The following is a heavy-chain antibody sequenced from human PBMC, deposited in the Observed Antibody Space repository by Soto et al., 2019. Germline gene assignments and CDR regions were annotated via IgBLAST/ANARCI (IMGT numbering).Heavy chain of an antibody. CDR2: ISYDGSNK. D-gene: IGHD1-26*01. V-gene: IGHV3-30-3*02. CDR1: GFTFSSYA. Sequence: PGGSLRLSCAASGFTFSSYAIHWVRQAPGKGLDWVAVISYDGSNKYYADSVKGRFTISRDNAKNSLYLQMNSLRAEDTAVYYCAKLDQSGSYYNRPHDAFDIWGQGTMVTVSS. J-gene: IGHJ3*02. CDR3: AKLDQSGSYYNRPHDAFDI.